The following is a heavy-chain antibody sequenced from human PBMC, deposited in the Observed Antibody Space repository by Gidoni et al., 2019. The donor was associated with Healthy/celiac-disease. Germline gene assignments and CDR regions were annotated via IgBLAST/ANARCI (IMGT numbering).Heavy chain of an antibody. Sequence: QVQLQQWGAGRLKPSETLSLTCAVYGGSFSVYYWSWIRQPPGKGLEWIGEINNSGSPNYNPSLKSRVTISVDTSKNQFSLKLSSVTAADTAVYYCARASGSLFDYWGQGTLVTVSS. V-gene: IGHV4-34*01. CDR3: ARASGSLFDY. CDR2: INNSGSP. CDR1: GGSFSVYY. D-gene: IGHD7-27*01. J-gene: IGHJ4*02.